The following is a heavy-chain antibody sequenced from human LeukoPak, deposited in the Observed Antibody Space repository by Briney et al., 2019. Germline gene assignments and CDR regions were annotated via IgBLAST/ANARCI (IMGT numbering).Heavy chain of an antibody. CDR3: AKDLNGYSSGWFQFEQGTYFDY. CDR2: ISGSGGST. J-gene: IGHJ4*02. V-gene: IGHV3-23*01. Sequence: QPGGSLRLSCAASGFTFSSSAMSWVRQAPGKGLEWVSAISGSGGSTYYADSVKGRFTISRDNSKNTLYLQMNSLRAEDTAVYYCAKDLNGYSSGWFQFEQGTYFDYWGQGTLVTVSS. CDR1: GFTFSSSA. D-gene: IGHD6-19*01.